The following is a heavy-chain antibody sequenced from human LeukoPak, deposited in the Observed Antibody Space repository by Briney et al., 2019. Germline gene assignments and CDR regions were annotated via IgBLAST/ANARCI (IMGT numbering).Heavy chain of an antibody. D-gene: IGHD3-10*01. Sequence: PSETLSLTCAVYGGSFSGYYWSWIRQPPGKGLEWIGEINHSGSTKYNPSLKSRVTISVDTSKNQFSLKLSSVTAADTAVYYCARRVGRWSGERAYYYNYMDVWGKGTTVTISS. CDR1: GGSFSGYY. CDR3: ARRVGRWSGERAYYYNYMDV. J-gene: IGHJ6*03. CDR2: INHSGST. V-gene: IGHV4-34*01.